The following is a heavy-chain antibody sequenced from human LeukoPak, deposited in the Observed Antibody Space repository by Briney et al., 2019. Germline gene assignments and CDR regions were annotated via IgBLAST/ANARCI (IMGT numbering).Heavy chain of an antibody. V-gene: IGHV1-24*01. CDR1: GYTLTELS. CDR2: FDPEDGET. D-gene: IGHD3-16*01. J-gene: IGHJ3*02. Sequence: ASVKVSCKVSGYTLTELSMNWVRQAPGKGLEWMGGFDPEDGETIYAQKFQGRVTMTEDTSTDTTYMELSSLRSEDTAVYYCATGGSYPPEAFDIWGQGTMVSVSS. CDR3: ATGGSYPPEAFDI.